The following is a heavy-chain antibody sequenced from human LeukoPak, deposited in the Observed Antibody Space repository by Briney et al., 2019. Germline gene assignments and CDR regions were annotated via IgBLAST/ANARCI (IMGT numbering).Heavy chain of an antibody. J-gene: IGHJ4*02. CDR2: IYHSGST. V-gene: IGHV4-38-2*02. Sequence: PSESLSLTCTVSGYSISSGYYWGWIRQPPGKGLEWIGRIYHSGSTYYNPSLKSRVTISVDTSKNQFSLKLSSVTAADTAVYYCASITSQNIANFGRYYFDYWGQGTLVTVSS. CDR3: ASITSQNIANFGRYYFDY. CDR1: GYSISSGYY. D-gene: IGHD1-14*01.